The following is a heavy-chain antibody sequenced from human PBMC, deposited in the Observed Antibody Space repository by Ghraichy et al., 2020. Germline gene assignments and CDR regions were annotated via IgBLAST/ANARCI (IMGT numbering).Heavy chain of an antibody. V-gene: IGHV4-39*07. CDR1: GGSISSSSYY. D-gene: IGHD4-17*01. Sequence: SETLSLTCTVSGGSISSSSYYWGWIRQPPGKGLEWIGSIYYSGSTYYNPSLKSRVTISVDTSKNQFSLKLSSVTAADTAVYYCARGAVTNFGYYYYYYMDVWGKGTTVTVSS. J-gene: IGHJ6*03. CDR3: ARGAVTNFGYYYYYYMDV. CDR2: IYYSGST.